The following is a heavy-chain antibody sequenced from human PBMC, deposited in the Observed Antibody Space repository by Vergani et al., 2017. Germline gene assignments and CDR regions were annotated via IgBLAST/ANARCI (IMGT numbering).Heavy chain of an antibody. Sequence: EVQLVHSGAEVKKPGATMKISCKVSGYTFTDHYMHWVKQAPGKGLEWMGLVDPEDGETIYAEKFKGRVTIAADTSTDTAHLELSSLRSEDTAVYYCATPQTVTTGGMEVWGQGNTVIVSS. CDR3: ATPQTVTTGGMEV. V-gene: IGHV1-69-2*01. D-gene: IGHD4-17*01. CDR1: GYTFTDHY. J-gene: IGHJ6*02. CDR2: VDPEDGET.